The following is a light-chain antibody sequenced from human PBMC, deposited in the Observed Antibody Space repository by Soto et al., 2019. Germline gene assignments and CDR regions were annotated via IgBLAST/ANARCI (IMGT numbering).Light chain of an antibody. CDR1: QSVSNRD. CDR3: QQYSTLPHT. V-gene: IGKV3-20*01. Sequence: ESVLTQSPGTLSLSPGETATLSCRASQSVSNRDFAWYQQKLGQAPRLLIYGIASRATGIPDRFSGSGSGTDFTLTISRLEPEDFVVYYCQQYSTLPHTFGQGTKVEVK. CDR2: GIA. J-gene: IGKJ2*01.